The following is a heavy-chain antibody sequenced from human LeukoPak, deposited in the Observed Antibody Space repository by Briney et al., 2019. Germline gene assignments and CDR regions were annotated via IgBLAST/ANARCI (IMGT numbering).Heavy chain of an antibody. CDR2: IYSGGTT. J-gene: IGHJ4*02. D-gene: IGHD1-26*01. V-gene: IGHV3-53*01. CDR3: SRGESYRVFDQ. Sequence: GESLRLSCAASGFTVSINYMSWVRQAPGKGLEWVSVIYSGGTTYYADSVKGRFTISRDNSKNTLYLQMNSLRAEDTAVYYCSRGESYRVFDQWGQGTLVTVSS. CDR1: GFTVSINY.